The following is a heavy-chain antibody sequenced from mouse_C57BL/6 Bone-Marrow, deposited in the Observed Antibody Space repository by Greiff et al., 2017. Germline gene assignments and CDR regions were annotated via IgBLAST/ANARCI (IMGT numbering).Heavy chain of an antibody. Sequence: QVQLKQPGAELVKPGASVKLSCKASGYTFTSYWMHWVKQMPGQGLEWIGMIHPNSGSTNYNEKFKSKATLTVDKSSSTAYMQLSSLTSEDSAVYYCARSNNWPWFAYWGQGTLVTVSA. CDR1: GYTFTSYW. V-gene: IGHV1-64*01. J-gene: IGHJ3*01. CDR3: ARSNNWPWFAY. D-gene: IGHD4-1*01. CDR2: IHPNSGST.